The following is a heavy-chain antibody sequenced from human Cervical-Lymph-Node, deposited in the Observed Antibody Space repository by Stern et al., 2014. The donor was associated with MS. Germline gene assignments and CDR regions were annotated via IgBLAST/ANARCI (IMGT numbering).Heavy chain of an antibody. V-gene: IGHV1-69*01. CDR2: ISPVLGTS. D-gene: IGHD3-16*01. CDR3: ARDRSLGVTPFFDY. J-gene: IGHJ4*02. Sequence: VQLGESGAEVKKPGSSVRVSCRASGGTFNNYAIAWVRQAPGQGLEWMGGISPVLGTSSYAQKFQARLNINDDTVSTVYMELSSLTSDDTAVYYCARDRSLGVTPFFDYWGQGTLVTVSS. CDR1: GGTFNNYA.